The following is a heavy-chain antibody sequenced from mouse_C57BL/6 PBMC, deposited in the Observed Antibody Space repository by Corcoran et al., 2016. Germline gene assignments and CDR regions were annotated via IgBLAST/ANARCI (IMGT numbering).Heavy chain of an antibody. J-gene: IGHJ4*01. CDR2: INTYSGVP. D-gene: IGHD2-1*01. V-gene: IGHV9-3*01. Sequence: QIQLVQSGPELKKPGETVKISCKATGYTFTTYGMSWVKQAPGKGLKWMGWINTYSGVPTYADDFKGRFAFSLETSASTAYLQINNLKNEDTATYFCARYGNYERSAMDYWGQGTSVTVSS. CDR3: ARYGNYERSAMDY. CDR1: GYTFTTYG.